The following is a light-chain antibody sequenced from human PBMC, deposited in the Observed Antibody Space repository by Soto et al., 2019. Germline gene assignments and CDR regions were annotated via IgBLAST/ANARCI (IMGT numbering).Light chain of an antibody. CDR2: KGT. CDR3: CSSAPESTHV. V-gene: IGLV2-23*01. Sequence: QCALAQPASVSGSPGQSITISCTGTSSDVGAYDSVSWYQQHPHKAPQLIIYKGTQRPSGVSNRFSGSTSGNTASLTISGLQADDEADYFCCSSAPESTHVCGTGTKVTVL. CDR1: SSDVGAYDS. J-gene: IGLJ1*01.